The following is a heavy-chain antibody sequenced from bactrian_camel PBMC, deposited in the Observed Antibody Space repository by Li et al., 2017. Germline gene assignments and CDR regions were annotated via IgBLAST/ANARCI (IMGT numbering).Heavy chain of an antibody. J-gene: IGHJ4*01. CDR1: TAYC. CDR2: YYTEAPRA. V-gene: IGHV3S1*01. D-gene: IGHD2*01. Sequence: HVQLVESGGGSVQAGGSLRLSCAAPTAYCMGWFRQVPGKEREGVAAYYTEAPRAYYVDSVKGRFTISHDEAKNTLYLQMNNLKPEDTGMYYCAATHPLCPATFQGYNYWGQGTQVTVS. CDR3: AATHPLCPATFQGYNY.